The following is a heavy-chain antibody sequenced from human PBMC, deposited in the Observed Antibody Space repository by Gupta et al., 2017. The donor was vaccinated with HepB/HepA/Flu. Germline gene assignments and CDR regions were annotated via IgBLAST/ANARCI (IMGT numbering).Heavy chain of an antibody. CDR3: ARNSEIWATGVGGLSN. D-gene: IGHD7-27*01. CDR2: IKHSGST. J-gene: IGHJ4*02. CDR1: GGSFSGYS. Sequence: QVQLQQLRAGLSKPSQTLSLTCAVHGGSFSGYSWSCILQPPGKGLEWIGEIKHSGSTNYNPSLKSRVTISVDTSKNQFSLKLSSVTAADTAVYYCARNSEIWATGVGGLSNWGQGTLVTVSS. V-gene: IGHV4-34*01.